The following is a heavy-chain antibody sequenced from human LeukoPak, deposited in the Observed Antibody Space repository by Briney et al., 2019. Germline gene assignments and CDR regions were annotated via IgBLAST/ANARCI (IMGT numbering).Heavy chain of an antibody. CDR2: IIPIFGTA. J-gene: IGHJ5*02. Sequence: ASVKVSCKASGGTFSSYAISWVRQAPGQGLEWMGGIIPIFGTANYAQKFQGRVTITTDESTSTAYMELSSLRSEDTAVYYCALRECSRTSCYFFRFDPWGQGTLVTVSS. CDR3: ALRECSRTSCYFFRFDP. V-gene: IGHV1-69*05. D-gene: IGHD2-2*01. CDR1: GGTFSSYA.